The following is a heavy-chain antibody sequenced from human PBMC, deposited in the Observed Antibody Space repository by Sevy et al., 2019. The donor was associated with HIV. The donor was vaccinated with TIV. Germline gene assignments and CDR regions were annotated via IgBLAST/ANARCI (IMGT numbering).Heavy chain of an antibody. J-gene: IGHJ4*02. CDR2: INTNTGNP. V-gene: IGHV7-4-1*02. CDR1: GYTFTSYA. D-gene: IGHD3-22*01. Sequence: ASVKVSCKASGYTFTSYAMNWVRQAPGQGLEWMGWINTNTGNPTYAQGFTGRFVFSLDTSVSTAYVQISSLKAEDTAVYYCARGNGYYYDSSGYYSRFDYWGQGTLATVSS. CDR3: ARGNGYYYDSSGYYSRFDY.